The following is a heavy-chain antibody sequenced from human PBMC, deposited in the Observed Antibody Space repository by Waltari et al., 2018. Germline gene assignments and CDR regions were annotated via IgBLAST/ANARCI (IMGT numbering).Heavy chain of an antibody. CDR1: GGSISSGSYY. CDR3: ARETLRYCSGGSCTFDY. CDR2: IYTSGST. V-gene: IGHV4-61*02. Sequence: QVQLQESGPGLVKPSQTLSLTCTVSGGSISSGSYYWSWIRQPGGKGLEWIGRIYTSGSTNYNPSLKSRVTISVDTSKNQFSLKLSSVTAADTAVYYCARETLRYCSGGSCTFDYWGQGTLVTVSS. D-gene: IGHD2-15*01. J-gene: IGHJ4*02.